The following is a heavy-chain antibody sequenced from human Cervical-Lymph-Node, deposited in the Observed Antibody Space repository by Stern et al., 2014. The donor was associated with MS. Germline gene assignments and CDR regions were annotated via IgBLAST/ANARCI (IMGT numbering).Heavy chain of an antibody. CDR1: GYTFTDYA. Sequence: HVQLVQSEGDLKKPGASVRVSCKASGYTFTDYAIAWVRQAPGQGLEWMGWVSGYNGYTTYAQKFQGRLTMTADTTTSTAYMDLRSLRFDDTAVFYCARRSRSPADYHGMDVWGQGTTVTVSS. CDR2: VSGYNGYT. D-gene: IGHD4/OR15-4a*01. J-gene: IGHJ6*02. CDR3: ARRSRSPADYHGMDV. V-gene: IGHV1-18*01.